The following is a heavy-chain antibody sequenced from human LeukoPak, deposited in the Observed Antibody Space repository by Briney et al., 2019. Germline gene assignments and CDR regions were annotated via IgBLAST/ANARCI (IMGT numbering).Heavy chain of an antibody. D-gene: IGHD3-16*01. J-gene: IGHJ5*02. CDR3: VRRDYVSGRIDP. Sequence: KPSETLSLTCTVSGGSISTSDYLWAWVRQPPGKGLEWIGDFYYNGVTSYSPSLKSRVTISVDTSKNQFSLNLTSVTAADTAVYYCVRRDYVSGRIDPWGQGTLVTVSS. CDR1: GGSISTSDYL. V-gene: IGHV4-39*01. CDR2: FYYNGVT.